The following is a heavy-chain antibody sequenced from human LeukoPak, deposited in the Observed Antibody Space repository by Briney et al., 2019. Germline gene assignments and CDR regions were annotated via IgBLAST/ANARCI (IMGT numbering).Heavy chain of an antibody. V-gene: IGHV3-23*01. CDR3: ATSPVYSYGHPYYFDY. CDR2: IGGSGGYHT. D-gene: IGHD5-18*01. Sequence: GGSLRLSCAASGFTFSSYEMNWVRQAPGKGLEWVSGIGGSGGYHTYYADSVRGRFTISRDNSRNTLYVQMNSLRAEDTAIYYCATSPVYSYGHPYYFDYWGQGTLVTVSS. CDR1: GFTFSSYE. J-gene: IGHJ4*02.